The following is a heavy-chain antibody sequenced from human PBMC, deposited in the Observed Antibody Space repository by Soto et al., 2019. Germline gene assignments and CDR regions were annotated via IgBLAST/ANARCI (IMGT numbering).Heavy chain of an antibody. D-gene: IGHD3-3*01. CDR2: INHSGST. J-gene: IGHJ4*02. CDR1: GGSFSGYY. V-gene: IGHV4-34*01. Sequence: SQTLSLTCAVYGGSFSGYYWSWIRQPPGKGLEWIGEINHSGSTNYNPSLKSRVTISVDTSKNQFSLKLSSVTAADTAVYYCARGTYDFWSGYYDYWGQGTLVTVSS. CDR3: ARGTYDFWSGYYDY.